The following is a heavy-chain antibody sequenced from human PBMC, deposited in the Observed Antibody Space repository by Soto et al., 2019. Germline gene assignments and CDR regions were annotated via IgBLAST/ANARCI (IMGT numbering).Heavy chain of an antibody. Sequence: GESLKISCKGSGYSFTSYWIGWVRQMPGKGLEWMGIIYPGDSDTRYSPSFQGQVTISADKSISTAYLQWSSLKASDTAMYYCARQKLDYYDSSGFYYYYGMDVWGQGTTVTVSS. J-gene: IGHJ6*02. CDR1: GYSFTSYW. V-gene: IGHV5-51*01. D-gene: IGHD3-22*01. CDR2: IYPGDSDT. CDR3: ARQKLDYYDSSGFYYYYGMDV.